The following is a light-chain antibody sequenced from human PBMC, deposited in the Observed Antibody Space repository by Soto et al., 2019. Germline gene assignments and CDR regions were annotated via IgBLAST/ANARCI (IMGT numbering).Light chain of an antibody. CDR3: SSYTSSSTPYV. V-gene: IGLV2-14*03. CDR1: SSDIGGYNY. Sequence: QSALTQPASVSGSPGQSITISCIGTSSDIGGYNYVSWYQQHPGKAPKLMIYDVYDRPLGVSNRFSGSKSGNTASLTISGLQAEDEADYYCSSYTSSSTPYVFGTGTKLTVL. CDR2: DVY. J-gene: IGLJ1*01.